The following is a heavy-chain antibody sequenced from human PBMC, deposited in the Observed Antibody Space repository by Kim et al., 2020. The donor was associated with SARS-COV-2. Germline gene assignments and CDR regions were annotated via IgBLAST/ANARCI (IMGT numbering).Heavy chain of an antibody. J-gene: IGHJ4*01. CDR2: ITNSGRTT. D-gene: IGHD4-4*01. Sequence: GGSLRLSCAASGFDFSDYYMSWIRQAPGKGLEWIAYITNSGRTTDYAESVKGRFSISRDNAKKSFFLQLNNLRVEDTAFYYCARGKATVGPNDKWGHGTL. V-gene: IGHV3-11*01. CDR1: GFDFSDYY. CDR3: ARGKATVGPNDK.